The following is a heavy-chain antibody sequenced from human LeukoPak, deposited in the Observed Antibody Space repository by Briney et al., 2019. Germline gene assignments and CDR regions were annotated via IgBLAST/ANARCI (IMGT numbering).Heavy chain of an antibody. J-gene: IGHJ4*02. CDR2: ISGSADNT. V-gene: IGHV3-23*01. CDR3: AKQGFGC. Sequence: GGSLRLSYTASGFTLSSYAMSWVRQAPGEGLEWVSTISGSADNTNYAEAVKGRFTISRDNSKNTMYLQMNSLRAEDTAVYYCAKQGFGCWGRGTLVTVSS. CDR1: GFTLSSYA.